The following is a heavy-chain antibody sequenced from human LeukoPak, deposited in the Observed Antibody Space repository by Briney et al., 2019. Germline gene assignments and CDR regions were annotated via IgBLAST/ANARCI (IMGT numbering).Heavy chain of an antibody. J-gene: IGHJ4*02. Sequence: SQTLSLTCTVSGGSISSGGYYWSWIRQHPGKGLEWIGYISYSGNTYYNPSLKSRVTISVDTSKNQFSLKLSSVTAADTAVYYCARGSLLYGEVFDYWGQGTLVTVSS. CDR2: ISYSGNT. CDR3: ARGSLLYGEVFDY. CDR1: GGSISSGGYY. D-gene: IGHD2-2*02. V-gene: IGHV4-31*03.